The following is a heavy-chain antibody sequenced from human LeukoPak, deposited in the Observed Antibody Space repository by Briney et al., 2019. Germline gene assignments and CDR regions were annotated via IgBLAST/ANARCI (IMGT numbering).Heavy chain of an antibody. D-gene: IGHD2/OR15-2a*01. J-gene: IGHJ4*02. Sequence: GGSLRLSCAASGFIFSSYAMTWVRQAPGKGPEWVSAISGSGVGTYYADSVKGRFTISRDNSKNTLYLQVNSLRAEDTAVYYCAKERAFGTWLGDYWGQGTPVTVSS. V-gene: IGHV3-23*01. CDR3: AKERAFGTWLGDY. CDR2: ISGSGVGT. CDR1: GFIFSSYA.